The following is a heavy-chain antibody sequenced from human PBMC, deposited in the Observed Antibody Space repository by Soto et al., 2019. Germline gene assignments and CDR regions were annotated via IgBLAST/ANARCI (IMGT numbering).Heavy chain of an antibody. V-gene: IGHV4-34*01. J-gene: IGHJ4*02. CDR2: INHSGRT. Sequence: QVQLQQWGAGLLKPSETLSLTCAVYGGSFSGYYWSWIRQPPGKGLEWFGEINHSGRTNYNASRKSRVTTSGDTSKNQFSLKLSSVTAADTAVYYCARGKYCSGGSCYRLVYWGQGTLVTVSS. CDR3: ARGKYCSGGSCYRLVY. CDR1: GGSFSGYY. D-gene: IGHD2-15*01.